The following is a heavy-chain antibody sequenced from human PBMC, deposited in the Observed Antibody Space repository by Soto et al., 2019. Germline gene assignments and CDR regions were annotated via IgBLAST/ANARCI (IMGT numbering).Heavy chain of an antibody. CDR3: ARDEGMGGGIDY. D-gene: IGHD3-16*01. Sequence: QVQLQESGPGLVKPSETLSLTCTVSGGSISSYYWSWIRQPPGKGLEWIGYIYYSGSTNYNPSLKGRGTISVDTSKNQFSLKLSSVAAADTAVYYCARDEGMGGGIDYWGQGTLVTVSS. CDR1: GGSISSYY. V-gene: IGHV4-59*01. CDR2: IYYSGST. J-gene: IGHJ4*02.